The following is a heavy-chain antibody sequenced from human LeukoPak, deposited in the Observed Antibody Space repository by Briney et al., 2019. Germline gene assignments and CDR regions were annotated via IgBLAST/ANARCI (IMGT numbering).Heavy chain of an antibody. CDR1: RYRFTDYW. Sequence: GESLKISCKGSRYRFTDYWIGWVRQMPGKGLEWMGIIFPGDFDIKYSPSFQGQVTISADNSISTAYLQWSSLKASDTAIYYCVRHGLKGCSGGRCFTSFYYYGPDVWGQGSTVTVSS. CDR2: IFPGDFDI. D-gene: IGHD2-15*01. V-gene: IGHV5-51*01. CDR3: VRHGLKGCSGGRCFTSFYYYGPDV. J-gene: IGHJ6*02.